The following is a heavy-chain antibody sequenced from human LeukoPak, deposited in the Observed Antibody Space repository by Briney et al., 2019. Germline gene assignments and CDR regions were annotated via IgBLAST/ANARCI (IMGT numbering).Heavy chain of an antibody. J-gene: IGHJ6*02. CDR1: GFTFSSYA. D-gene: IGHD3-3*01. CDR3: ARGDFCSGYYRMNYYYYGMDV. CDR2: ISYDGNNK. Sequence: PGGSLRLSFAASGFTFSSYAMHWVRQAPGKGLDWVAVISYDGNNKYYADSVKGRFTISMDNSTTTLYLQMNRLRAEDTAVYYCARGDFCSGYYRMNYYYYGMDVWGQGTTVTVSS. V-gene: IGHV3-30-3*01.